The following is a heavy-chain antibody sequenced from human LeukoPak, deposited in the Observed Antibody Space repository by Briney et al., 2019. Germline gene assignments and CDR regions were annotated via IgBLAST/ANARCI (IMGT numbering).Heavy chain of an antibody. Sequence: ASVKVSCKASGYTFTSYGISWVRQAPGQGLEWMGWISAYNGNTNYAQKLQGRVTMTTDTSTSTAYMELRSLRSDDTAVYYCARDRSPISIAVAAEPFDYWGQGTLVTVSS. CDR3: ARDRSPISIAVAAEPFDY. J-gene: IGHJ4*02. V-gene: IGHV1-18*01. D-gene: IGHD6-19*01. CDR1: GYTFTSYG. CDR2: ISAYNGNT.